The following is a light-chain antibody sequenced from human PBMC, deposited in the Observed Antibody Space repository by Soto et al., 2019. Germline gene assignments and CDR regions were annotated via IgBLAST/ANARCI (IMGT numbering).Light chain of an antibody. CDR2: EVS. CDR1: SSDVGSYNY. J-gene: IGLJ1*01. Sequence: QSALTQPPSASGSPGQSVTISCTGTSSDVGSYNYVSWYQQHPGKAPKLMIYEVSKRPSGVSHRFSGSKSGNTASLTVSGLQAEDEADYYCSSYAGRSSYVFGTGTKLTVL. V-gene: IGLV2-8*01. CDR3: SSYAGRSSYV.